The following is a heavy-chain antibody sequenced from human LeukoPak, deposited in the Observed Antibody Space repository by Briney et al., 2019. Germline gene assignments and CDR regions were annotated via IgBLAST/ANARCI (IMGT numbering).Heavy chain of an antibody. Sequence: GGSLRLSCAASGFTFSTYWMSWVRQAPGKGLEWVAGIKPDGRENYFADSVKGRFTVSRDNAKNSLYLQMSSLRVEDTAVYYCARRPSGWPSDYWGQGTLVIVSS. V-gene: IGHV3-7*05. CDR3: ARRPSGWPSDY. J-gene: IGHJ4*02. CDR1: GFTFSTYW. CDR2: IKPDGREN. D-gene: IGHD6-19*01.